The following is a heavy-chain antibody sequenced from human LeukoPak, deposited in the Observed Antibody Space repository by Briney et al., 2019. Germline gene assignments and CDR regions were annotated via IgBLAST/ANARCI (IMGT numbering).Heavy chain of an antibody. CDR2: IYYSGST. CDR1: GDSISTSSYY. Sequence: SETLSLTCSVSGDSISTSSYYWGWIRQPPGKGLEWIGYIYYSGSTNYNPSLKSRVTISVDTSKNQFSLKLSSVTAADTAVYYCARGMMVRGLSFDPWGQGTLVTVSS. V-gene: IGHV4-61*05. D-gene: IGHD3-10*01. J-gene: IGHJ5*02. CDR3: ARGMMVRGLSFDP.